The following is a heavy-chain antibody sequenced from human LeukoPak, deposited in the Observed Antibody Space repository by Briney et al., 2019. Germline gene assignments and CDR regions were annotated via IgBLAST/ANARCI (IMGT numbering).Heavy chain of an antibody. Sequence: SETLSLTCTVSGGSISSYYWGWIGQPPGKGLEWIGSVYYTGASYYNPSLKSRVTISIDTSKKHFSLKLTSVTAADTAVYYCARGAPPQNWGQGTLVTVSS. CDR2: VYYTGAS. CDR3: ARGAPPQN. CDR1: GGSISSYY. V-gene: IGHV4-39*07. J-gene: IGHJ4*02.